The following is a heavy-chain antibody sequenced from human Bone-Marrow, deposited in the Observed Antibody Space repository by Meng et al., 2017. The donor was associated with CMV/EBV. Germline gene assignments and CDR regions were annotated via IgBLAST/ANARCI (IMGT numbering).Heavy chain of an antibody. CDR3: ARDCTNGVCWYYYYYGMDV. D-gene: IGHD2-8*01. Sequence: SVKVSCKASGYTFTSYGISWVRQAPGQGLEWMGWISAYNGNTNYAQKLQGRVTMTTDTSTSTAYMELRSLRSDDTAVYYCARDCTNGVCWYYYYYGMDVWGQGTTVTVSS. V-gene: IGHV1-18*01. CDR1: GYTFTSYG. J-gene: IGHJ6*01. CDR2: ISAYNGNT.